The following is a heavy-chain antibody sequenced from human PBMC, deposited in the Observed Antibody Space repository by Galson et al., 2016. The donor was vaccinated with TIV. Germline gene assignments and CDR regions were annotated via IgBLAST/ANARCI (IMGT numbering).Heavy chain of an antibody. Sequence: SLRLSCAASGFTFNSYGMHWVRQAPGKGLEWAAVISYSGSSKYYLDSVKGRFTISRDNSKNTLYLQMNSLRPEDTAVYYCVKERLKFWSISLNSFDSWGQGTLVTVSS. CDR3: VKERLKFWSISLNSFDS. CDR2: ISYSGSSK. J-gene: IGHJ4*02. V-gene: IGHV3-30*18. D-gene: IGHD3-3*01. CDR1: GFTFNSYG.